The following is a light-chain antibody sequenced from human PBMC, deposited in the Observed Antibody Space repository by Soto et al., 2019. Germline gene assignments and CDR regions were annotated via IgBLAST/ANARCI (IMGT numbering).Light chain of an antibody. J-gene: IGKJ1*01. Sequence: DIHVTQSPSSVSASVGDRVTITCRASRSLDTWLAWYQQKPGKAPKLLIYDASSLESGVPSRFSGSGSGTEFTLTINSLQPDDFATYYCQQYNSFSPWTFGQGTKVDIK. V-gene: IGKV1-5*01. CDR2: DAS. CDR1: RSLDTW. CDR3: QQYNSFSPWT.